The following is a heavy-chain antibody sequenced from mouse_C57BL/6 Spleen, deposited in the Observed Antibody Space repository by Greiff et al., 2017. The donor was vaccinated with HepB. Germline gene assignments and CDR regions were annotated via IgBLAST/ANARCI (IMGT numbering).Heavy chain of an antibody. V-gene: IGHV1-15*01. Sequence: VQLQQSGAELVRPGASVTLSCKASGYTFTDYEMHWVKQTPVHGLEWIGAIDPETGGTAYNQKFKGKAILTADKSSSTAYMELRSLTSEDSAVYYCTRWEAYGRSHWYFDVWGTGTTVTVSS. CDR2: IDPETGGT. CDR1: GYTFTDYE. D-gene: IGHD1-1*01. J-gene: IGHJ1*03. CDR3: TRWEAYGRSHWYFDV.